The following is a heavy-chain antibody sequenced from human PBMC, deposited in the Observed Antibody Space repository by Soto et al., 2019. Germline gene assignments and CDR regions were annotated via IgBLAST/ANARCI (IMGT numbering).Heavy chain of an antibody. D-gene: IGHD4-17*01. V-gene: IGHV4-59*12. CDR1: GGSISSYY. J-gene: IGHJ4*02. Sequence: QVQLQESGPGLVKPSETLSLSCTVSGGSISSYYWSWIRQPPGKGLEWIGYIYYSGSTNYNPSLKSRATISVDTSKNQFSLKLSSVTAADTAVYYCARDYGGNSDYWGQGTLVTVSS. CDR2: IYYSGST. CDR3: ARDYGGNSDY.